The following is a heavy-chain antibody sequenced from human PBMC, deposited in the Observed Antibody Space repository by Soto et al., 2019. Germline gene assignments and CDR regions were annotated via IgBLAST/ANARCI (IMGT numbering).Heavy chain of an antibody. J-gene: IGHJ5*02. V-gene: IGHV3-74*01. Sequence: PGGSLRLSCAASGFTFSTYWMHWIRQVPGKGLEWVSRINSDASHTYYADSVKGRFTISRDNAKNTLHLEMNSLRAEDTAVYYCVRDGTCINTSCYGNWFDPWGQGTLVTVSS. D-gene: IGHD2-2*01. CDR3: VRDGTCINTSCYGNWFDP. CDR1: GFTFSTYW. CDR2: INSDASHT.